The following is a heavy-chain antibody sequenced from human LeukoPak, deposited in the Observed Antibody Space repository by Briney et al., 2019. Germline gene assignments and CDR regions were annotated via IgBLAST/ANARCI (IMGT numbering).Heavy chain of an antibody. CDR1: GFTFSSYS. CDR3: AKPLDTIMVKGYHGMDV. J-gene: IGHJ6*02. V-gene: IGHV3-48*01. CDR2: ISGSGSAI. D-gene: IGHD5-18*01. Sequence: GGSLRLSCAASGFTFSSYSMNWVRQAPGKGLEWVSYISGSGSAIFYADSVKGRFTISRDNAKNSLYLQMNSLRAEDTAVYYCAKPLDTIMVKGYHGMDVWGQGTTVTVSS.